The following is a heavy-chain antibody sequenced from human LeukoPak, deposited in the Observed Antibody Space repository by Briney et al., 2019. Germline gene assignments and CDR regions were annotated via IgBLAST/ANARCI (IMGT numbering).Heavy chain of an antibody. CDR2: IYPGDSDT. V-gene: IGHV5-51*01. CDR3: ARHRCNGGDCQFDY. Sequence: GESLKISCKGSGYTFTNYWIGWVRQMPGKGLEFMGIIYPGDSDTRYSPSFQGQVTISVDKSINTAYLQWSSLKASDSAMYYCARHRCNGGDCQFDYWGQGTLVTVSS. CDR1: GYTFTNYW. D-gene: IGHD2-21*02. J-gene: IGHJ4*02.